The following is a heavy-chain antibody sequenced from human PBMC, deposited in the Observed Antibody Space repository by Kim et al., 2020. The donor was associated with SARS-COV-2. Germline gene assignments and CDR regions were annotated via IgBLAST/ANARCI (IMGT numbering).Heavy chain of an antibody. Sequence: GGSLRLSCAASGFTFSSYGMHWVRQAPGKGLEWVAVISYDGSNKYYADSVKGRFTISRDNSKNTLYLQMNSLRAEDTAVYYCAKEYGSGYSYGFPGDYFDYWGQGTLVTVSS. D-gene: IGHD5-18*01. CDR2: ISYDGSNK. CDR3: AKEYGSGYSYGFPGDYFDY. CDR1: GFTFSSYG. J-gene: IGHJ4*02. V-gene: IGHV3-30*18.